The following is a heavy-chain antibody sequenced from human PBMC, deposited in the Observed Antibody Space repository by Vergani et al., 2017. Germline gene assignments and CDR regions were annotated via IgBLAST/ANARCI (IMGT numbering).Heavy chain of an antibody. CDR2: IYYSGST. Sequence: QVQLQESGPGLVKPSETLVLTCPVSGGSISSYYWSWIRQPPGKRLEWIGSIYYSGSTNYNSSLKSRLTISLDTSMNQFSLKLSSVTAADSALYYCVSYRSSSGPVLRWGQGTLVTVSS. J-gene: IGHJ4*02. D-gene: IGHD6-6*01. CDR3: VSYRSSSGPVLR. V-gene: IGHV4-59*01. CDR1: GGSISSYY.